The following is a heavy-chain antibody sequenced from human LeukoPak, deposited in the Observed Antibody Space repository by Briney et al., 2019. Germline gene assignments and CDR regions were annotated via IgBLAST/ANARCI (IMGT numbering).Heavy chain of an antibody. CDR3: ARFRGTSSWHQEVFDY. D-gene: IGHD2-15*01. CDR1: GGAINSYN. CDR2: ISYNGSP. Sequence: SETLSLTCTVSGGAINSYNWNWIRQPPGKGLEWIGYISYNGSPDYNPSFKSRVTMSVDTSQGQFSLRLSSVTAADTAVYYCARFRGTSSWHQEVFDYWGQGAPVTVSS. V-gene: IGHV4-59*08. J-gene: IGHJ4*02.